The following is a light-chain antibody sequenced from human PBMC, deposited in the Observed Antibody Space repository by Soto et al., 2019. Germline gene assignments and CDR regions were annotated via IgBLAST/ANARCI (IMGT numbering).Light chain of an antibody. CDR2: GAS. V-gene: IGKV3-15*01. J-gene: IGKJ5*01. Sequence: ELVMTQSPGTLSVSLGESATLSCRASQSVDGYLAWYQQKPGQAPRLLIYGASTRATGVTARFRGGGSGTEFTLTIGSLQSEDSAVYYCQQRSNWPRITFGQGTRLEI. CDR1: QSVDGY. CDR3: QQRSNWPRIT.